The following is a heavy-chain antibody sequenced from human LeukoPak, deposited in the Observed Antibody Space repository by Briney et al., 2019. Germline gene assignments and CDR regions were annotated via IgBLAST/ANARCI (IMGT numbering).Heavy chain of an antibody. Sequence: GGSLRFSCAASGLTFSIYAMSWVREPPGKGLESVSAISGSGGSTYYADSVKGRFTISRDNSKNTLYLQMNSLRAEDTAVYYCAKGKGYYWNDYWGQGTLVTASS. CDR1: GLTFSIYA. D-gene: IGHD1-20*01. CDR3: AKGKGYYWNDY. J-gene: IGHJ4*02. V-gene: IGHV3-23*01. CDR2: ISGSGGST.